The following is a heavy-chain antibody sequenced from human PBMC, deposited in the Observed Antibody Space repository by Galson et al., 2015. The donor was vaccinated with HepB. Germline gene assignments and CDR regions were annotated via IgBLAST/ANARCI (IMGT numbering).Heavy chain of an antibody. V-gene: IGHV3-53*01. J-gene: IGHJ4*02. CDR2: IYSGGST. CDR1: GITVSSNY. Sequence: SLRLSCAASGITVSSNYMSWVRQAPGKGLEWVSVIYSGGSTYYADSVKGRFTISGDNSKNTLYLQMNSLRAEDTAVYYCARVASSGWYIDYWGQGTLVTVSS. D-gene: IGHD6-19*01. CDR3: ARVASSGWYIDY.